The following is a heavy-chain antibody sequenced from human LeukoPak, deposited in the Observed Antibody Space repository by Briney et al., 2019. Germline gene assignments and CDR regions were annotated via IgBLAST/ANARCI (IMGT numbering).Heavy chain of an antibody. J-gene: IGHJ4*02. CDR2: IWSDGSDK. CDR3: ARDRGYSYIDY. D-gene: IGHD5-18*01. V-gene: IGHV3-33*01. CDR1: GFPFSSSG. Sequence: GGSLRLSCAASGFPFSSSGMHWVRQAPGEGLEWVAVIWSDGSDKYYSDSVKGRFTISRDNSKNTLYLQMNSLRAEDTAVYYCARDRGYSYIDYWGQGTLVTVSS.